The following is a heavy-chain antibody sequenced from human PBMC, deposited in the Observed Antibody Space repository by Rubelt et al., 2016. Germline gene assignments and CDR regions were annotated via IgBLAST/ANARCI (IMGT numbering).Heavy chain of an antibody. V-gene: IGHV3-48*02. J-gene: IGHJ6*03. CDR1: GFTFSRYS. CDR2: LSSVSSTV. Sequence: GSLRLSCAASGFTFSRYSLNCVRQAPGKGLEWGSYLSSVSSTVYYADSVKGRFTISKDNAKNSLSLQMDSLRDEETAVYYCANTCRSTNCYLYMDVWGKGTTVTFSS. CDR3: ANTCRSTNCYLYMDV. D-gene: IGHD2-2*01.